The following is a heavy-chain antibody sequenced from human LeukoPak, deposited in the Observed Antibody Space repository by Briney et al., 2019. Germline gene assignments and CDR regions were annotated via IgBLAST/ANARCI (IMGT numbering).Heavy chain of an antibody. CDR1: GYSFTTYW. Sequence: GESLKISCKGSGYSFTTYWIGWVRQMPGKGLEWMGIIYPGDSDTRYSPSFQGQVTISADKSISTAYLQWSSLKASDTAMYYCARRAVVGGSGSYYADYWGQGTLVTVSS. V-gene: IGHV5-51*01. D-gene: IGHD3-10*01. J-gene: IGHJ4*02. CDR2: IYPGDSDT. CDR3: ARRAVVGGSGSYYADY.